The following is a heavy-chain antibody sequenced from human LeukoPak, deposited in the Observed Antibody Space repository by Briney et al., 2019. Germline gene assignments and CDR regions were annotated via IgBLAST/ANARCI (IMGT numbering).Heavy chain of an antibody. V-gene: IGHV1-2*02. CDR1: GYTFTDYY. Sequence: ASVKVSCTASGYTFTDYYMHWVRQAPGQGLEWMGWINPNSGGTNYAQKFQGRVTMTRDTSISTAYMELSRLTSDDTAVYYCAREPVDTPMVTSFDYWGQGTLVTVSS. CDR2: INPNSGGT. J-gene: IGHJ4*02. D-gene: IGHD5-18*01. CDR3: AREPVDTPMVTSFDY.